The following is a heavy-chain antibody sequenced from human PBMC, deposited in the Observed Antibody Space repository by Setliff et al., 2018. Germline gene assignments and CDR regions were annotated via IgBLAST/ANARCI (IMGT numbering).Heavy chain of an antibody. CDR1: GYTFTYFG. Sequence: GASVKVSCKASGYTFTYFGLSWVRQAPGQGLEWMGWISPYHGQTTYAQRFQGRITMTTDTSTDTAYMELRNLRSDDTAIYFCAKEPAVSLTEAVRRTYDDYAMDAWGQGTTVTVSS. V-gene: IGHV1-18*01. CDR2: ISPYHGQT. J-gene: IGHJ6*02. D-gene: IGHD5-12*01. CDR3: AKEPAVSLTEAVRRTYDDYAMDA.